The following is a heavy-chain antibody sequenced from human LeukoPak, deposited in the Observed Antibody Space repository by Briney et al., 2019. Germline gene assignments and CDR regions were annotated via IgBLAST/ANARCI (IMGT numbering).Heavy chain of an antibody. CDR1: GFTFSDYY. Sequence: GGSLRLSYAASGFTFSDYYMSWIRQAPGKGLEWVSYISSSGSTIYYADSVKGRFTFSRDNAKNSLYLQMNSLRAEDTAVYYCAREMRGGANAFDIWGQGTMVTVSS. CDR2: ISSSGSTI. D-gene: IGHD3-16*01. V-gene: IGHV3-11*04. CDR3: AREMRGGANAFDI. J-gene: IGHJ3*02.